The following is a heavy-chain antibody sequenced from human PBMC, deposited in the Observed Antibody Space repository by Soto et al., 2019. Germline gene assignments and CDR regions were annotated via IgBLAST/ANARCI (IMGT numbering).Heavy chain of an antibody. CDR3: ARGTDDYWSGYYVDQ. D-gene: IGHD3-3*01. Sequence: EVQLVESGGGLVQPGGSLKLSCAASGFNFSGSAMHWVRQASGKGLQWLGRIRTKDNSYATAYAASVKGRFSISRDDSKNTAYLLMNSLKTEDTAVYYCARGTDDYWSGYYVDQWGQGTLVTVSS. J-gene: IGHJ4*02. CDR1: GFNFSGSA. CDR2: IRTKDNSYAT. V-gene: IGHV3-73*02.